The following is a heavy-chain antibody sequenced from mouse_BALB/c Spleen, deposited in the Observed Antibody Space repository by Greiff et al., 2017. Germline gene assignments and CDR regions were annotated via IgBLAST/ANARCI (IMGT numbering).Heavy chain of an antibody. V-gene: IGHV3-2*02. CDR2: ISYSGST. Sequence: DVQLQESGPGLVKPSQSLSLTCTVTGYSITSDYAWNWIRQFPGNKLEWMGYISYSGSTSYNPSLKSRISITRDTSKNQFFLQLNSVTTEDTATYYCARKGLYGNYETYWGQGTLVTVSA. CDR3: ARKGLYGNYETY. J-gene: IGHJ3*01. D-gene: IGHD2-10*02. CDR1: GYSITSDYA.